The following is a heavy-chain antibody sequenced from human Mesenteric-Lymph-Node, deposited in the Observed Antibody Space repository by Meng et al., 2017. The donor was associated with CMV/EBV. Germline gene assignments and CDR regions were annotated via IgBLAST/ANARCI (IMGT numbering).Heavy chain of an antibody. CDR1: GFTFSSYW. Sequence: GGSLRLSCAASGFTFSSYWMHWVRQAPGKGLVWVSRINIDGSSTSYADSVKGRFTISRDNAKNTLYLQMNSLRAEHTAVYYCARDLLPIVWGQGTLVTVSS. D-gene: IGHD2-15*01. CDR2: INIDGSST. J-gene: IGHJ4*02. CDR3: ARDLLPIV. V-gene: IGHV3-74*01.